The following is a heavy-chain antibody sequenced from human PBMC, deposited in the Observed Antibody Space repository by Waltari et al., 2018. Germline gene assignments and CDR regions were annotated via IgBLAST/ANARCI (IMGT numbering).Heavy chain of an antibody. D-gene: IGHD3-10*01. CDR1: GLPFSSYW. V-gene: IGHV3-7*01. CDR2: IKRDGIEK. CDR3: ARLRGGYYFDY. J-gene: IGHJ4*02. Sequence: EVQLVESGGGWVRPGGSLRLAGAASGLPFSSYWMGWVRKAPGKGVEWVANIKRDGIEKYYVDSVKGRFTISRDNAKNSLYLQMNSLRAEDTAVYYCARLRGGYYFDYWGQGTLVTVSS.